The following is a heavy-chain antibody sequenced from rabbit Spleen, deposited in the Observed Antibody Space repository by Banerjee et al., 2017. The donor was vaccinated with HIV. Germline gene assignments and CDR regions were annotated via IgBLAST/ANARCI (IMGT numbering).Heavy chain of an antibody. CDR2: IYVGSGGGT. Sequence: QSLEESGGDLVKPGASLTLTCTASGVSFSSNYYMCWVRQAPGKGLEWIACIYVGSGGGTKYASWAKGRFTISKTSSTTMTLQMSRLTVADTATYFCARAVEGGAGYLILWGPGSLVTVS. D-gene: IGHD5-1*01. CDR3: ARAVEGGAGYLIL. J-gene: IGHJ4*01. CDR1: GVSFSSNYY. V-gene: IGHV1S40*01.